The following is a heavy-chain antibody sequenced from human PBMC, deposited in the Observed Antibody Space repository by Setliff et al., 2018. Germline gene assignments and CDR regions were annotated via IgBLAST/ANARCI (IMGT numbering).Heavy chain of an antibody. CDR3: TREASVDFWSGYPYYYYMDV. D-gene: IGHD3-3*01. CDR2: IRSKAYGGTT. J-gene: IGHJ6*03. Sequence: GGSLRLSCTASGFTFGDYAMGWVRQAPGKGLEWVGFIRSKAYGGTTEYAASVKGRFTISRDDSKSIAYLQMNSLKTEDTAVYYCTREASVDFWSGYPYYYYMDVWGKGTTVTVSS. CDR1: GFTFGDYA. V-gene: IGHV3-49*04.